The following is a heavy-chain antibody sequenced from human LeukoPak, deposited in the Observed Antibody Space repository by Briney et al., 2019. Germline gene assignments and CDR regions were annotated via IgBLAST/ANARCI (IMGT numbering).Heavy chain of an antibody. CDR1: GYTFTSYD. CDR2: MNPNSGNT. J-gene: IGHJ4*02. V-gene: IGHV1-8*01. Sequence: GASVKVSCKASGYTFTSYDINWVRQATGQGLEWMGWMNPNSGNTGYAQKFQGRVTMTRNTSISTAYMELSSLRSEDTAVYYCARGRGYYGSGSSYYFDYWGQGTLVTVSS. CDR3: ARGRGYYGSGSSYYFDY. D-gene: IGHD3-10*01.